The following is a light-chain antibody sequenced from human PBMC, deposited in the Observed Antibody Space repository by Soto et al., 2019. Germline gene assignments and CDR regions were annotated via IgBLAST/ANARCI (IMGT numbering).Light chain of an antibody. Sequence: EIVLTQSPGTLSLSPGERATLSCRASQSVSNNYIAWYQQKPGQAPRLLIFGSSDRATGIRDRFSGSGSGTDFTLTISRLEPEDFAVYYCHQYGSSPPYTFGQGTNLEI. CDR1: QSVSNNY. CDR2: GSS. J-gene: IGKJ2*01. CDR3: HQYGSSPPYT. V-gene: IGKV3-20*01.